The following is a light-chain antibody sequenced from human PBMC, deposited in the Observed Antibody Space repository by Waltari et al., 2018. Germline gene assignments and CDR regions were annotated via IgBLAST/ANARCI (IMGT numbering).Light chain of an antibody. V-gene: IGLV4-69*01. CDR2: LNSDGSH. CDR3: QTWDTGIDV. CDR1: SGHSSNA. Sequence: QPVLTQSPSASASLGASVKPTCPLSSGHSSNALAWHQQQQGKAPRYLMRLNSDGSHSKGDGIPDRFSGSSSGAERYLTISNLQSEDEADYYCQTWDTGIDVFGSGTKLTVL. J-gene: IGLJ6*01.